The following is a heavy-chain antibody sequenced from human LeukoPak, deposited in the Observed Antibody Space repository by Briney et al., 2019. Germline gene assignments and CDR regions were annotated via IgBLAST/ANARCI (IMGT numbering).Heavy chain of an antibody. CDR1: GFTFSSYA. Sequence: GGSLRLSCAASGFTFSSYATSWVRQAPGKGLEWVSAISGSGGSTYYADSVKGRFTISRDNSKNTLYLQMNSLRAEDTAVYYCAKGMRYYYYMDVWGKGTTVTVSS. J-gene: IGHJ6*03. V-gene: IGHV3-23*01. CDR3: AKGMRYYYYMDV. CDR2: ISGSGGST.